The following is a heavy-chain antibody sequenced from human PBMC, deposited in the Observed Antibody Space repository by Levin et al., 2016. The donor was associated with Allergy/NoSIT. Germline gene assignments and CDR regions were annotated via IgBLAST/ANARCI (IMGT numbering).Heavy chain of an antibody. Sequence: VRQAPGKGLEWVAVISYDGSNKYYADSVKGRFTISRDNSKNTLYLQMNSLRAEDTAVYYCARDGGYSSSWGWFDPWGQGTLVTVSS. CDR2: ISYDGSNK. J-gene: IGHJ5*02. CDR3: ARDGGYSSSWGWFDP. D-gene: IGHD6-13*01. V-gene: IGHV3-30*04.